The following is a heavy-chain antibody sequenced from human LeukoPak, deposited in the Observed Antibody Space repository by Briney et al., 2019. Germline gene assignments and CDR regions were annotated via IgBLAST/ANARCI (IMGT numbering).Heavy chain of an antibody. CDR1: GGSISSSSYY. CDR2: IYYSGST. V-gene: IGHV4-39*07. J-gene: IGHJ5*02. Sequence: SETLSLTCTVSGGSISSSSYYWGWIRQPPGKGLEWIGSIYYSGSTYYNPSLKSRVTISVDTSKNQFSLKLSSVTAADTAVYYCATAAGGTYRTQNWFDPWGQGTLVTVSP. D-gene: IGHD6-13*01. CDR3: ATAAGGTYRTQNWFDP.